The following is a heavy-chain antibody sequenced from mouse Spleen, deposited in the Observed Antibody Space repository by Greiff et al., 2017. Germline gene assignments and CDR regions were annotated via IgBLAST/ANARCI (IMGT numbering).Heavy chain of an antibody. Sequence: QVQLQQSGAELVRPGASVTLSCKASGYTFTDYEMHWVKQTPVHGLEWIGAIDPETGGTAYNQKFKGKAILTADKSSSTAYMELRSLTSEDSAVYYCARGDYYGSPYFDYWGQGTTLTVSS. D-gene: IGHD1-1*01. J-gene: IGHJ2*01. CDR3: ARGDYYGSPYFDY. V-gene: IGHV1-15*01. CDR2: IDPETGGT. CDR1: GYTFTDYE.